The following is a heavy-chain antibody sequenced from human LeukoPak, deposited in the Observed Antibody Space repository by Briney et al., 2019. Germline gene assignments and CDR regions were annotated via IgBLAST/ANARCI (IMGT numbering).Heavy chain of an antibody. D-gene: IGHD4-17*01. CDR1: GGSFSGYY. Sequence: SETLSLTCAVSGGSFSGYYWSWLRQPPGKGLEWIGEINHSGSTNYNPSLKSRVTMSVDTSKNQFSLRLSSVTAADTAVYYCARPYGDYSHWFDPWGQGTLVTVSS. V-gene: IGHV4-34*01. CDR2: INHSGST. CDR3: ARPYGDYSHWFDP. J-gene: IGHJ5*02.